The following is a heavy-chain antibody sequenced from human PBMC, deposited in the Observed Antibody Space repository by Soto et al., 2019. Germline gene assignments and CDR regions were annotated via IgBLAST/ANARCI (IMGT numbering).Heavy chain of an antibody. CDR1: GGSISSSSYY. V-gene: IGHV4-30-4*08. CDR2: IYYSGST. Sequence: PSETLSLTCTVSGGSISSSSYYWGWIRQPPGKGLEWIGYIYYSGSTYYNPSLKSRVTISVDTSKNQFSLKLSSVTAADTAVYYCARVIGGTSVDYWGQGTLVTVSS. D-gene: IGHD2-15*01. CDR3: ARVIGGTSVDY. J-gene: IGHJ4*02.